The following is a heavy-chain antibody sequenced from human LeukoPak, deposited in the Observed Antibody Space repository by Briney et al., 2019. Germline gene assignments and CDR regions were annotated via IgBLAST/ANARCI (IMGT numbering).Heavy chain of an antibody. CDR3: ARDYYDSSGPNRFDP. Sequence: NPSETLSLTCTVSGGSISSGDYYWSWIRQPPGKGLEWIGYIYYSGGTYCNPSLKSRVTISVDTSKNQFSLKLSSVTAADTAVYYCARDYYDSSGPNRFDPWGQGTLVTVSS. J-gene: IGHJ5*02. CDR1: GGSISSGDYY. D-gene: IGHD3-22*01. CDR2: IYYSGGT. V-gene: IGHV4-30-4*01.